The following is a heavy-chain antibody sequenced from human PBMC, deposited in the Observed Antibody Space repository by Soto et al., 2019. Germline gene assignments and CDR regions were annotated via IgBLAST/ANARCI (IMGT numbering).Heavy chain of an antibody. J-gene: IGHJ4*02. CDR2: SNPNSGGT. D-gene: IGHD2-2*01. V-gene: IGHV1-2*02. Sequence: ASVKVSCKDSGYTFTGYYMHWVRQAPGQGLEWMGWSNPNSGGTNYAQKFQGRVTMTRDTSISTAYMELSRLRSDDTAVYYCARDCMVVVVPAAVPDYWRQGTLVTVSS. CDR3: ARDCMVVVVPAAVPDY. CDR1: GYTFTGYY.